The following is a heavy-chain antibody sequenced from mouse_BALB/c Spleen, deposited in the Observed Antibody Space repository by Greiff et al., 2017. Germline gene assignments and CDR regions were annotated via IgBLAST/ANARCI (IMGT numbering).Heavy chain of an antibody. D-gene: IGHD2-1*01. J-gene: IGHJ4*01. V-gene: IGHV1-77*01. CDR2: IYPGSGNT. CDR3: ARHGNYYAMDY. CDR1: GYTFTDYY. Sequence: VKLQQSGAELARPGASVKLSCKASGYTFTDYYINWVKQRTGQGLEWIGEIYPGSGNTYYNEKFKGKATLTADKSSSTAYMQLSSLTSEDSAVYFCARHGNYYAMDYWGQGTSVTVSS.